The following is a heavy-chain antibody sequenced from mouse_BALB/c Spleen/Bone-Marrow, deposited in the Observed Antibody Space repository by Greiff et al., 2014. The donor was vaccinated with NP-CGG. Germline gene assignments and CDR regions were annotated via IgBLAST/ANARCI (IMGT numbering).Heavy chain of an antibody. CDR3: ARGSPLYAMDY. D-gene: IGHD1-1*01. V-gene: IGHV1-7*01. J-gene: IGHJ4*01. Sequence: VQLVESGAELAKPGASVKMSCKASGYTFTSYWMHWVKQRPGQGLEWIGYINPSTGYTDYNQKFNDKATLTADKSSSTAYMQLSSLTSKDSAVYYCARGSPLYAMDYWGQGTSVTVSS. CDR1: GYTFTSYW. CDR2: INPSTGYT.